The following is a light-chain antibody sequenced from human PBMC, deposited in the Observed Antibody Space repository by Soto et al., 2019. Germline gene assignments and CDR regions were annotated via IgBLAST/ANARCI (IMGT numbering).Light chain of an antibody. CDR1: QSLLHSNGYNY. CDR3: QRYNAAPFT. V-gene: IGKV2-28*01. Sequence: DLVMTQSPLSLPVTPGEPASISCRSSQSLLHSNGYNYLDWYLQKPGRSPQLLIYLGSNRASGVPDRFSGSGSGTDFTLKISRVEAEDVGVYYCQRYNAAPFTFGPGTKVDIK. J-gene: IGKJ3*01. CDR2: LGS.